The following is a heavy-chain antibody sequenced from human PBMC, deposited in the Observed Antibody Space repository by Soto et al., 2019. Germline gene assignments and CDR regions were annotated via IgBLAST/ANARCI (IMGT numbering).Heavy chain of an antibody. CDR2: ISYDGSNK. CDR1: GFTFSSYG. V-gene: IGHV3-30*18. J-gene: IGHJ5*02. Sequence: GGSLRLSCAASGFTFSSYGMHWVRQAPGKGLEWVAVISYDGSNKYYADSVKGRFTISRDNSKNTLYLQMNSLRAEDTAVYYCAKDRGFLNWFDPWGQGTLVTVSS. CDR3: AKDRGFLNWFDP. D-gene: IGHD3-10*01.